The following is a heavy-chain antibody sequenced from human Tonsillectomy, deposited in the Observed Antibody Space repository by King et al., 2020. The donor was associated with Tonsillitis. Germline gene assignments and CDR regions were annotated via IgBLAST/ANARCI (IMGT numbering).Heavy chain of an antibody. CDR2: IYPRDSDT. D-gene: IGHD6-19*01. CDR1: EYTFSKYW. J-gene: IGHJ5*01. V-gene: IGHV5-51*03. Sequence: EQLVQSGAEVKKPGESLKISCKGDEYTFSKYWIGWVRQMPGRGLEWMGIIYPRDSDTRHSPSFQGQITISADKSINTAYLQLSSLRASDTGIYYCARRVALAGVDSWGQGTLAT. CDR3: ARRVALAGVDS.